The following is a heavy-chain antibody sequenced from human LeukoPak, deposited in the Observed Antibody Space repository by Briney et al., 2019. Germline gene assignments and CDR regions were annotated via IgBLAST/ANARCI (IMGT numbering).Heavy chain of an antibody. V-gene: IGHV3-30*18. CDR1: GFTFSSYG. Sequence: SLRLSCAASGFTFSSYGMHWVRQAPGKGLEWVAVISYDGSNKYYADSVKGRFTISRDNSKNTLYLQMNSLRAEDTAVYYCAKDNYDSSGYYVWGQGTLVTVSS. J-gene: IGHJ4*02. CDR3: AKDNYDSSGYYV. CDR2: ISYDGSNK. D-gene: IGHD3-22*01.